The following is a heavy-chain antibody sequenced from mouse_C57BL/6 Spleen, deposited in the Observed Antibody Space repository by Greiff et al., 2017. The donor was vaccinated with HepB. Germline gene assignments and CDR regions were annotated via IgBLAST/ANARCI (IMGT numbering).Heavy chain of an antibody. CDR3: ARGGDKFHFDY. CDR2: IDPSASYT. V-gene: IGHV1-69*01. D-gene: IGHD2-13*01. CDR1: GYTFTSYG. Sequence: QVQLQQPGAELVMPGASVKLSCKASGYTFTSYGMHWVKQRPGQGLEWIGDIDPSASYTNYNQKFKGKSTLTVDKSSSTAYMQLSSLTSEDSAVYYCARGGDKFHFDYWGQGTTLTVSS. J-gene: IGHJ2*01.